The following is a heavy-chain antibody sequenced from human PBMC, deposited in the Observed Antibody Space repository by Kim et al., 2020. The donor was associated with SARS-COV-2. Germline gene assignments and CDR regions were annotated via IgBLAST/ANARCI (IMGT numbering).Heavy chain of an antibody. D-gene: IGHD5-12*01. CDR1: GFTFSDYY. J-gene: IGHJ6*02. CDR2: ISSSSSYT. Sequence: GGSLRLSCAASGFTFSDYYMSWIRQAPGKGLEWVSYISSSSSYTNYADSVKGRFTISRDNAKNSLYLQMNSLRAEDTAVYYCARDIERRIASGYYSYEVGGMDVWGQGTTVTVSS. CDR3: ARDIERRIASGYYSYEVGGMDV. V-gene: IGHV3-11*05.